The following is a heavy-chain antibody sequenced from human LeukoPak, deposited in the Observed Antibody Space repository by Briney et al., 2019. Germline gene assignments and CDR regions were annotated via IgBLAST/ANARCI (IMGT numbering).Heavy chain of an antibody. Sequence: ASVKVSCKASGGTFSSYAISWVRQAPGQGLEWMGWMNPNSGNTGYAQKFQGRVTMTRNTSISTAYMELSSLRSEDTAVYYCARGILPVLLWFGELSWFDPWGQGTLVTVSS. V-gene: IGHV1-8*02. D-gene: IGHD3-10*01. J-gene: IGHJ5*02. CDR3: ARGILPVLLWFGELSWFDP. CDR1: GGTFSSYA. CDR2: MNPNSGNT.